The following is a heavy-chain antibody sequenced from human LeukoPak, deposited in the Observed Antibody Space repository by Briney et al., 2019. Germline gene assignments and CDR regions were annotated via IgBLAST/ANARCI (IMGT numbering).Heavy chain of an antibody. CDR1: GYTFTGYY. CDR3: ARGFITMIRGETAFDI. V-gene: IGHV1-2*02. Sequence: ASVKVSCKASGYTFTGYYMHWVRQAPGQGLEWMGWINPNSGGTNYAQKFQGRVTMTRDTSISTAYMELSRLRSDDTAVYYCARGFITMIRGETAFDIWGQGTMVTVSS. J-gene: IGHJ3*02. CDR2: INPNSGGT. D-gene: IGHD3-10*01.